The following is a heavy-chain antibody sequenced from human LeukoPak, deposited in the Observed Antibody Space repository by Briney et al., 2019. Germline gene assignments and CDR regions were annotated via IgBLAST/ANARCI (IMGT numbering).Heavy chain of an antibody. V-gene: IGHV3-66*01. Sequence: GGSLRLSCAASGFTVSSNYMSWVRQAPGKGLEWVSVIYSGGSTYYADSVKGRFTISRDNSKNTLYLQMNSLRAEDTSVYYCVRGFYYDSSGLGDYWGQGTLVTVSS. CDR1: GFTVSSNY. D-gene: IGHD3-22*01. CDR3: VRGFYYDSSGLGDY. CDR2: IYSGGST. J-gene: IGHJ4*02.